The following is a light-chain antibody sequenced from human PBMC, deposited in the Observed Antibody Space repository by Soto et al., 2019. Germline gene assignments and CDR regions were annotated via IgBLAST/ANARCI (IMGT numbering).Light chain of an antibody. CDR3: QQSFSSPPWT. CDR1: QNIKTY. Sequence: DIQMTQSPSSLSASVGDSVTITCRASQNIKTYLNWYQQKPGKAPNLLIYAASSLHSGVPSRFSGSGSGTDFTLTISSLQPEDFETYYCQQSFSSPPWTFGQGTKVDIK. V-gene: IGKV1-39*01. J-gene: IGKJ1*01. CDR2: AAS.